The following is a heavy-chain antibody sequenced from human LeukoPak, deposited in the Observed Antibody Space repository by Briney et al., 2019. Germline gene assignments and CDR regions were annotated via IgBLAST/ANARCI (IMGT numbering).Heavy chain of an antibody. D-gene: IGHD1-26*01. J-gene: IGHJ6*03. V-gene: IGHV3-23*01. CDR3: AKGSIVGATSYYYLDV. Sequence: GGSLRLSCAASGFTFSYYGMNWVRQAPGKGLEWVSGISGSGDRTYYEDSVKGRFTISRDNSKNTLYLQMNSLRAEDTAVYYCAKGSIVGATSYYYLDVWGTGTTVTVSS. CDR2: ISGSGDRT. CDR1: GFTFSYYG.